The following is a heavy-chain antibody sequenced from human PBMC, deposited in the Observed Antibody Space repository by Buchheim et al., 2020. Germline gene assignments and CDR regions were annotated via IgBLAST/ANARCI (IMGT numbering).Heavy chain of an antibody. V-gene: IGHV1-46*03. CDR3: ARGWGDIVVVPAYIHVHYLDV. D-gene: IGHD2-2*02. J-gene: IGHJ6*03. CDR1: GYTFSNYY. CDR2: VNPSGGGT. Sequence: QVQLVQSGAEVKKPGASVKVSCKASGYTFSNYYIHWVRQAPGQGLEWMGIVNPSGGGTSYPQKFQGRVTMTRDTSTSTVYMELSSLRSEDTAVYYCARGWGDIVVVPAYIHVHYLDVWGKGTT.